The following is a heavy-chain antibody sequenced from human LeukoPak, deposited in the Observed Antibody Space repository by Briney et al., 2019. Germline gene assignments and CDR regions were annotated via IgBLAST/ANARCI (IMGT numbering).Heavy chain of an antibody. Sequence: GGSLRLSCAASGFTFSSYGMHWVRQPPGKGLEWVAVIWYDGSNKYYADSVKGRFTISRDNSKNTLYLQMNSLRAEDTAVYYCARGGYDSSGYPYYYFDYWGQGTLVTVSS. CDR3: ARGGYDSSGYPYYYFDY. V-gene: IGHV3-33*01. CDR1: GFTFSSYG. CDR2: IWYDGSNK. D-gene: IGHD3-22*01. J-gene: IGHJ4*02.